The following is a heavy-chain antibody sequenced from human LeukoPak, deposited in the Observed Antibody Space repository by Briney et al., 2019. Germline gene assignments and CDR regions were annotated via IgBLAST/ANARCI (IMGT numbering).Heavy chain of an antibody. V-gene: IGHV4-59*01. D-gene: IGHD5-18*01. Sequence: NPSETLSLTCTVSGGSISSYYWSWIRQPPGKGLEWIGYIYYSGSTNYNPSLKSRVTISVDTSKNQFSLKLSSVTAADTAVYYCARDRSYEGLNWFDPWGQGTLVTVSS. CDR1: GGSISSYY. CDR3: ARDRSYEGLNWFDP. CDR2: IYYSGST. J-gene: IGHJ5*02.